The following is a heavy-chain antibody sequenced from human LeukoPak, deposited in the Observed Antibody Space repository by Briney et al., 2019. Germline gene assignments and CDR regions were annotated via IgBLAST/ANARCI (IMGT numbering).Heavy chain of an antibody. V-gene: IGHV3-15*01. Sequence: PGGSLRLSCAASGFTFSSYAMHWVRQAPGKGLEWVGRIKSKTDGGTTDYAAPVKGRFTISRDDSKNTLYLQMNSLKTEDTAVYYCTTLQPYGYLLGIWGQGTMVTVSS. D-gene: IGHD5-18*01. CDR3: TTLQPYGYLLGI. J-gene: IGHJ3*02. CDR1: GFTFSSYA. CDR2: IKSKTDGGTT.